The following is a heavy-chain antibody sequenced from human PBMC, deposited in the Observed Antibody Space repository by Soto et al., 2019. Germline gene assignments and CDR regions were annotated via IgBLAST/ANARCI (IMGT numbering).Heavy chain of an antibody. D-gene: IGHD6-19*01. CDR1: GGTFSSYA. CDR2: IIPIFGTA. V-gene: IGHV1-69*13. Sequence: SVKVSCKASGGTFSSYAISWVRQAPGQGLEWTGGIIPIFGTANYAQKFQGRVTITADESTSTAYMELSSLRSEDTAVYYSARSLVAGTTSYYYGMDVWGQGTTVTVSS. CDR3: ARSLVAGTTSYYYGMDV. J-gene: IGHJ6*02.